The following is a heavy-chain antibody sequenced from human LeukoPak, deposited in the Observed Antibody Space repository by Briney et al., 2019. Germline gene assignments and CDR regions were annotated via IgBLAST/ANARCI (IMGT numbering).Heavy chain of an antibody. CDR3: VRDADGGNSWFDS. D-gene: IGHD4-23*01. J-gene: IGHJ5*01. CDR2: IKLRYGDV. Sequence: GGSLRLSCAASGFVFSTHSMNWVRQAPGKGLEWVSWIKLRYGDVLYADSVRGRFTNSRDDAKKSLYLQMNSLRAEDTAVYYCVRDADGGNSWFDSWGQGTLVTVSS. CDR1: GFVFSTHS. V-gene: IGHV3-21*01.